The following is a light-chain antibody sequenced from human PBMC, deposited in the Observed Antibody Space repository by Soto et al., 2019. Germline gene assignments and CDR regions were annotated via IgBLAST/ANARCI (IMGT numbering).Light chain of an antibody. J-gene: IGLJ1*01. CDR3: NSYATGNTRV. Sequence: QSALTQPASVSGSPGQSIPIACTGSSSDIGDYDYVSWYQQHPGKAPKVLISEVSNRPSGVSNRFSGSKSGNTASLTISGLQAEDAADYYCNSYATGNTRVFGTGTKVTVL. CDR1: SSDIGDYDY. CDR2: EVS. V-gene: IGLV2-14*01.